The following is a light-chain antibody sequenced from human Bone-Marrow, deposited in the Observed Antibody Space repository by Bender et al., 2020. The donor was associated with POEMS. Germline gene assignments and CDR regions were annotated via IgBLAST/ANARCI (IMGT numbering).Light chain of an antibody. CDR1: TFGGNP. CDR3: STWDDRLNAWL. V-gene: IGLV1-44*01. CDR2: ADD. J-gene: IGLJ3*02. Sequence: QPVLTKPPSPSGTPGQRAPIPSSGGTFGGNPSTCYHSLPGTAPRLVIYADDRRPSGVPNRFSASKSGSSASLAISGLQSEDAADYYCSTWDDRLNAWLFGGGTKLTVL.